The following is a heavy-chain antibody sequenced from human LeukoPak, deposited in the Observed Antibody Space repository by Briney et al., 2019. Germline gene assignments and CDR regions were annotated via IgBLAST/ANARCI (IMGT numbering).Heavy chain of an antibody. Sequence: GGSLRLSCAASGFTFSSYWMHWVRQAPGKGLVWVSRINTDGSSTSYADSVKGRFTISRDNAKNTLYLQMNSLRAGDTAVYYCASILPYYYDNSGYEFDPWGQGTLVTVSS. J-gene: IGHJ5*02. CDR2: INTDGSST. CDR1: GFTFSSYW. CDR3: ASILPYYYDNSGYEFDP. V-gene: IGHV3-74*01. D-gene: IGHD3-22*01.